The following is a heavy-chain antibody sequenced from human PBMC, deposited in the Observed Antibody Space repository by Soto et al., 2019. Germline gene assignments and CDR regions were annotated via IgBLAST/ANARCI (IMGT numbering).Heavy chain of an antibody. Sequence: SETLSLTCTVSGGSISSYYWSWIRQPPGKGLEWIGYIYYSGCTNYNPSLKSRVTISVDTSKNQFSLKLSSVTAADTAVYYCASLGYSYGLDYWGQGTLVTVSS. CDR2: IYYSGCT. V-gene: IGHV4-59*01. CDR1: GGSISSYY. D-gene: IGHD5-18*01. CDR3: ASLGYSYGLDY. J-gene: IGHJ4*02.